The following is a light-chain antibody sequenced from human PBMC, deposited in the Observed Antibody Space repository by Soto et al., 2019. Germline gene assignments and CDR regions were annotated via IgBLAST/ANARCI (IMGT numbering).Light chain of an antibody. Sequence: DIQMTQSPSTLSASVGDRITITCRASQSISIWLAWYQQKPGKAPNILIYDASTLVSGVPSRFSGSGSGTEFTLTISSLQPDDFATYYCQQYNNYFSWTFGQGTKVDIK. CDR1: QSISIW. J-gene: IGKJ1*01. CDR3: QQYNNYFSWT. CDR2: DAS. V-gene: IGKV1-5*01.